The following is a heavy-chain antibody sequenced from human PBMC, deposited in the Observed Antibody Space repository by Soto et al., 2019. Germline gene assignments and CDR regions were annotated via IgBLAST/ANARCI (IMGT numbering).Heavy chain of an antibody. V-gene: IGHV3-30-3*01. CDR2: ISYDGSNK. J-gene: IGHJ4*02. CDR3: ARDYGDYSRIFDY. Sequence: GGSLRLSCAASGSTFSSYAMHWVRQAPGKGLEWVAVISYDGSNKYYADSVKGRFTISRDNSKNTLYLQMNSLRAEDTAVYYCARDYGDYSRIFDYWGQGTLVTVSS. D-gene: IGHD4-17*01. CDR1: GSTFSSYA.